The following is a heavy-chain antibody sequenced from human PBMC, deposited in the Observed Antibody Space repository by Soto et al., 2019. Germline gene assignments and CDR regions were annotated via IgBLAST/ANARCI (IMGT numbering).Heavy chain of an antibody. CDR1: GGSISSYY. Sequence: PPETLSLPCTVSGGSISSYYWSWIRQPPGKGLEWIGYIYYSGSTNYNPSLKSRVTISVDTSKNQFSLKLSSVTAADTAVYYCARTLYSYGPRFDYWGQGTLVTVPQ. CDR2: IYYSGST. J-gene: IGHJ4*02. V-gene: IGHV4-59*01. CDR3: ARTLYSYGPRFDY. D-gene: IGHD5-18*01.